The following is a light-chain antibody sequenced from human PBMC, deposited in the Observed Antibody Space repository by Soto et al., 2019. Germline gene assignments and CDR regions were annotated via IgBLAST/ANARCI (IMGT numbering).Light chain of an antibody. Sequence: AIQMTQSPSSLSASVGDRVTITCRASQDIGDDLGWYQHKPGAAPKLLIHAASTLQSGVPSRFSGRQSGTDFTLTITSLQPEDSATYYCLQNFNYPRTFGQGTKVEIK. V-gene: IGKV1-6*01. CDR3: LQNFNYPRT. CDR1: QDIGDD. J-gene: IGKJ1*01. CDR2: AAS.